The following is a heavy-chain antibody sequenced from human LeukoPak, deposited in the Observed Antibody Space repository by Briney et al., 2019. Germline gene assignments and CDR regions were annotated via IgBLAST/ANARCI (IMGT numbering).Heavy chain of an antibody. J-gene: IGHJ6*02. Sequence: PSETLSLTCNVSGGFINGYYWTWIRQPPQKGLEWIGYMFYNGNTNYNPSLKSRATISVDTSQNQISLRLASVTAADTGIYHCARLTREDGVDVWGQGTTVTVSS. V-gene: IGHV4-59*01. CDR3: ARLTREDGVDV. CDR2: MFYNGNT. CDR1: GGFINGYY.